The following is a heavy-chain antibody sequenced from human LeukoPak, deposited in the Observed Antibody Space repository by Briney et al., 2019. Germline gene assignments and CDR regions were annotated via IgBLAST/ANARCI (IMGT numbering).Heavy chain of an antibody. V-gene: IGHV3-13*01. J-gene: IGHJ4*02. CDR3: ARDGYNYGSLDY. Sequence: GGSLRLSCAASGFTFSSYDMHWVRQTTGKGLEWVSTIGTAGDTYYPGSVKGRFTISRENAKNSSYLQMNSLRAGDTAVYYCARDGYNYGSLDYWGQGTLVTVSS. CDR2: IGTAGDT. CDR1: GFTFSSYD. D-gene: IGHD5-24*01.